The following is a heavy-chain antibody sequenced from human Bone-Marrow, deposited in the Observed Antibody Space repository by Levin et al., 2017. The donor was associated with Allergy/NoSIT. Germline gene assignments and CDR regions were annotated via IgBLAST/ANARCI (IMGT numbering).Heavy chain of an antibody. V-gene: IGHV3-30*18. J-gene: IGHJ6*02. D-gene: IGHD5-18*01. CDR3: AKVRRGYSYAYYYYYYGMDV. CDR2: ISYDGSNK. Sequence: GESLKISCAASGFTFSSYGMHWVRQAPGKGLEWVAVISYDGSNKYYADSVKGRFTISRDNSKNTLYLQMNSLRAEDTAVYYCAKVRRGYSYAYYYYYYGMDVWGQGTTVTVSS. CDR1: GFTFSSYG.